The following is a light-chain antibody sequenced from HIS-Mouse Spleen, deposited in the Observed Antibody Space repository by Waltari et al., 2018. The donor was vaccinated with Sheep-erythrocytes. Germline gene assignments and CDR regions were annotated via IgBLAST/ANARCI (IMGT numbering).Light chain of an antibody. CDR1: QCISSA. J-gene: IGKJ1*01. CDR2: AAS. V-gene: IGKV1D-13*01. CDR3: QQFNNYPRT. Sequence: AILLTQSPSSLSVSVGDRVTITCRAGQCISSALAWYQQKPGKAPKLLIYAASGWESGVPYRVSGGGSGTDFALAISSLQPEDFATYYCQQFNNYPRTFGQGTKVEI.